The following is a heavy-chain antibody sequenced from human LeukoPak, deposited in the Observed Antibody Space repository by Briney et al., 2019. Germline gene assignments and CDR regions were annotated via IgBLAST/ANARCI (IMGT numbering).Heavy chain of an antibody. V-gene: IGHV7-4-1*02. D-gene: IGHD5/OR15-5a*01. J-gene: IGHJ3*02. CDR1: GGTFTSYA. CDR3: ARDLRSIGYMGAFDI. Sequence: GASVKVSCKASGGTFTSYAVNWVRQAPGQGLEWMGWINTNTGNPTYAQGFTGRFVFSLDISVSTAYLQISSLKAEDTAVYYCARDLRSIGYMGAFDIWGQGTMVTVSS. CDR2: INTNTGNP.